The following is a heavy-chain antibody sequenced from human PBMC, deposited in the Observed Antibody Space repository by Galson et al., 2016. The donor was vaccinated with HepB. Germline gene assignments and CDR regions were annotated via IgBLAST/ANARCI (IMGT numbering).Heavy chain of an antibody. CDR1: GFTFSSYA. J-gene: IGHJ4*02. D-gene: IGHD5-12*01. CDR2: ISGSGGSI. CDR3: AREWATFHD. Sequence: SLRLSCAASGFTFSSYAMSWVRQAPGKGLEWVSGISGSGGSIYYADSVKGRFTISRDNAKNSLYLQMNSLRAEDTAIYYCAREWATFHDWGQGTRATVSS. V-gene: IGHV3-23*01.